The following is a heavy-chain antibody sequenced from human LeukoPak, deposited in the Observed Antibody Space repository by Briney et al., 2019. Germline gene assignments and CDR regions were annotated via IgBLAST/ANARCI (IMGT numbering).Heavy chain of an antibody. CDR1: GFTFTSYW. Sequence: PGGSLRLSCAASGFTFTSYWMHWVRQAPGKGLVWVSRINSDGTSTAYADSVKGRFTISRDNAKNMLYLQMNSLRVDDTAVHYCVRGAPSDYWGQGTLVAVSS. CDR2: INSDGTST. CDR3: VRGAPSDY. J-gene: IGHJ4*02. V-gene: IGHV3-74*01. D-gene: IGHD1-26*01.